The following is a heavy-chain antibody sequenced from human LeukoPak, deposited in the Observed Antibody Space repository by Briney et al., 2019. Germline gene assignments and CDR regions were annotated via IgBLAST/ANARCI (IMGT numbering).Heavy chain of an antibody. D-gene: IGHD3-3*01. Sequence: GGSLRLSCSASGFTFSNYPMHWVRQAPGKGLVWVSRINSDGSSTSYADSVKGRFTISRDNAKNTLYLQMNSLRAEDTAVYYCARVLKTRYDFWSGYYEDYWGQGTLVTVSS. CDR2: INSDGSST. V-gene: IGHV3-74*01. CDR3: ARVLKTRYDFWSGYYEDY. CDR1: GFTFSNYP. J-gene: IGHJ4*02.